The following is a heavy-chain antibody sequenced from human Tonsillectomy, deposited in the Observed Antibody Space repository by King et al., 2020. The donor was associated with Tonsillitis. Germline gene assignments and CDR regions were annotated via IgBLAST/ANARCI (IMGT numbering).Heavy chain of an antibody. CDR3: ARGGDYVWGSYRPLDY. CDR1: GFTFSNYS. J-gene: IGHJ4*02. Sequence: VQLVESGGGVVQPGRSLRLSCAASGFTFSNYSMHWVRQAPGKGLEWVAVISCDGNNKNYADSVKGRFTISRYNSKNTLYLQMNSLRAEDTAVYYCARGGDYVWGSYRPLDYWGQGTLVTVSS. CDR2: ISCDGNNK. D-gene: IGHD3-16*02. V-gene: IGHV3-30-3*01.